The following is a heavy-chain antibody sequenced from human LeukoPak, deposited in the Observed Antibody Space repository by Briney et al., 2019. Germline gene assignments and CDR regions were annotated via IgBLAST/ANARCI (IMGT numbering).Heavy chain of an antibody. CDR3: AKGSYYDSSGSFYFDY. CDR2: ISGSGDNT. Sequence: XRQAPGXXXXWVXGISGSGDNTYYADSVKGRFTISRDNSKNTLYVQVNSLGTEDTAAYYCAKGSYYDSSGSFYFDYWGQGTLVTVSS. J-gene: IGHJ4*02. D-gene: IGHD3-22*01. V-gene: IGHV3-23*01.